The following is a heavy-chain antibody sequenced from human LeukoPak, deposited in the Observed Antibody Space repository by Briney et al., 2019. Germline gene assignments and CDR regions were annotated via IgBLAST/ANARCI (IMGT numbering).Heavy chain of an antibody. CDR1: EYSFTNYW. CDR2: IDPSDSYT. CDR3: ARVVPAANEDWFDP. J-gene: IGHJ5*02. V-gene: IGHV5-10-1*01. D-gene: IGHD2-2*01. Sequence: GESLKISCKGSEYSFTNYWISWVRQMPGKGLEWMGRIDPSDSYTNYSPSFQGHVTISADKSISTAYLQWSSLKASDTAMYYCARVVPAANEDWFDPWGQGTLVTVSS.